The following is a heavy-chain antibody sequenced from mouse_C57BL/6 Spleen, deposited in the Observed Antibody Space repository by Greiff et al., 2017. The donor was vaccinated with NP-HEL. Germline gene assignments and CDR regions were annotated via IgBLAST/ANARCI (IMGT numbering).Heavy chain of an antibody. V-gene: IGHV5-9-1*02. CDR1: GFTFSSYA. CDR3: TREGRPGAMDY. Sequence: EVQLVESGEGLVKPGGSLKLSCAASGFTFSSYAMSRVRQTPEKRLEWVAYISSGGDYIHYADTVKGRFTISRDNARNTLYLQMSRMKSEDTGMYYCTREGRPGAMDYGSQGTSGTASS. J-gene: IGHJ4*01. CDR2: ISSGGDYI.